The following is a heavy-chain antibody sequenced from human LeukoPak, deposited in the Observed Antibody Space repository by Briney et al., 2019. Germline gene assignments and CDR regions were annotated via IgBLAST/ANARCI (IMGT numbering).Heavy chain of an antibody. J-gene: IGHJ4*02. D-gene: IGHD1-7*01. CDR3: AEVGQLELPQPRFDY. V-gene: IGHV3-23*01. Sequence: PGGSLRLSCAASGFTFSSYAMSWVRQAPGKGLEWVSAISGSGGSTYYADSVKGRFTISRDNSKDTLYLQMNSLRAEDTAVYYCAEVGQLELPQPRFDYWGQGTLVTVSS. CDR2: ISGSGGST. CDR1: GFTFSSYA.